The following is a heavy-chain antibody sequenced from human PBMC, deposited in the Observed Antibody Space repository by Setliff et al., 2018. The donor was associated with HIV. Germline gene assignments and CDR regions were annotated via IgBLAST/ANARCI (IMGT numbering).Heavy chain of an antibody. CDR1: GYTFTSYY. Sequence: ASVKVSCKASGYTFTSYYIHWVRQAPGQGLGWMGVINPSGGSTSYAQKFQGRVTMTRDTSTSTVYMELSSLRSEDTAVYYCATIRAGSDYGHAFDIWGQGTMVTVSS. CDR3: ATIRAGSDYGHAFDI. J-gene: IGHJ3*02. V-gene: IGHV1-46*01. D-gene: IGHD4-17*01. CDR2: INPSGGST.